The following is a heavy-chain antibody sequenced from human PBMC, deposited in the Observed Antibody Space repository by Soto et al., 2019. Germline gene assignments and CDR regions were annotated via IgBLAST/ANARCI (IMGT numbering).Heavy chain of an antibody. CDR1: GFNFSDYY. D-gene: IGHD6-6*01. CDR2: IGSSGRTI. J-gene: IGHJ4*02. V-gene: IGHV3-11*01. CDR3: ESGVSLAPEY. Sequence: QVQLVESGGGLVKPGESLRLSCAASGFNFSDYYMTWIRQAPGKGLEWVSSIGSSGRTIYYADSVKGRFTISRDNAKKSVILQMSSLSVEDPAVYYCESGVSLAPEYWGQGTLVTVSS.